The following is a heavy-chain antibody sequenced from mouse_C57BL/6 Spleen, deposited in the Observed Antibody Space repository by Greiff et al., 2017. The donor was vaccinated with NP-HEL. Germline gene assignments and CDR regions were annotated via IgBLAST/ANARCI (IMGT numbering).Heavy chain of an antibody. Sequence: DVKLVESGGGLVKPGGSLKLSCAASGFTFSSYAMSWVRQTPEKRLEWVATISDGGSYTYYPDNVKGRFTISRDNAKNNLYLQMSHLKSEDTAMYYCARDNDYGFSLFAYWGQGTLVTVSA. CDR3: ARDNDYGFSLFAY. V-gene: IGHV5-4*01. CDR1: GFTFSSYA. D-gene: IGHD2-4*01. CDR2: ISDGGSYT. J-gene: IGHJ3*01.